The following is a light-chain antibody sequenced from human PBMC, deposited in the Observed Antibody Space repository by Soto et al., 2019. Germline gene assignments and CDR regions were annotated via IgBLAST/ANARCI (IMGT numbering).Light chain of an antibody. Sequence: EIMMTQSPAILSVSPGERATLSCRVSQSVSSNLAWYQQKPGQAPRLLIYDASSRATGIPARFSGSGSGTEFTLTISSLQSEDFAVYYCLHYNKWPRWTFGQGTKV. CDR2: DAS. CDR3: LHYNKWPRWT. CDR1: QSVSSN. V-gene: IGKV3-15*01. J-gene: IGKJ1*01.